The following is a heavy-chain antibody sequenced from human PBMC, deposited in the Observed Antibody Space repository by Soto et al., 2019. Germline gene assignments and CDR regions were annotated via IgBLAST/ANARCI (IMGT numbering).Heavy chain of an antibody. D-gene: IGHD2-21*01. Sequence: PGGSLRLSCAASGFTVSSNYMSWVRQGPGKGLEWVSVIYSGGSTYYADSVKGRFTISRDNSKNTLYLQMSSLRAEDTAVYYCAREGDDDYYYYYMDVWGKGTTVTVSS. CDR1: GFTVSSNY. V-gene: IGHV3-66*01. J-gene: IGHJ6*03. CDR2: IYSGGST. CDR3: AREGDDDYYYYYMDV.